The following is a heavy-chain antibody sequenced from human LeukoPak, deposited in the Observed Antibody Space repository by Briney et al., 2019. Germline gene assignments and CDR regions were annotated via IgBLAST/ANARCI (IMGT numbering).Heavy chain of an antibody. CDR1: GGSFSGYY. CDR2: INHSGST. V-gene: IGHV4-34*01. Sequence: SETLSLTCAVYGGSFSGYYWSWIRQPPGKGLEWIGEINHSGSTNYNPSLKSRVTISVDTSKNQFSLKLSSVTAADTAVYYCARLSVDTAMGQRYNFDYWGQGTLVTVSS. CDR3: ARLSVDTAMGQRYNFDY. D-gene: IGHD5-18*01. J-gene: IGHJ4*02.